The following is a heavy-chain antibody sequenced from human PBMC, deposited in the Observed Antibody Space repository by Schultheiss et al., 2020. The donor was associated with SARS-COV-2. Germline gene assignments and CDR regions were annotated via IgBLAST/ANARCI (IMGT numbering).Heavy chain of an antibody. CDR3: ARDHTAVAGTGYDAFDI. D-gene: IGHD6-19*01. Sequence: GGSLRLSCAASGFTFSSYAMHWVRQAPGKGLEWVAVISYDGSNKYYADSVKGRFTISRDNSKNTLYLQMNSLRAEDTAVYYCARDHTAVAGTGYDAFDIWGQGTMVTVSS. CDR1: GFTFSSYA. CDR2: ISYDGSNK. V-gene: IGHV3-30*07. J-gene: IGHJ3*02.